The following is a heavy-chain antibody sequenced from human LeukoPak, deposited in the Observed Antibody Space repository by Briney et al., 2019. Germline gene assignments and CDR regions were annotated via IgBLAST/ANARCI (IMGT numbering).Heavy chain of an antibody. CDR2: IIPILGIA. Sequence: SVKLSCKASGGTFSSYAISWVRQPPGQWREWMGRIIPILGIANYAQYFQGTVTITADKSTSTAYMELSSLRSEDPAVYYCARVLTTVIPDAFDLWGQGTMVTVSS. J-gene: IGHJ3*01. V-gene: IGHV1-69*04. D-gene: IGHD4-17*01. CDR3: ARVLTTVIPDAFDL. CDR1: GGTFSSYA.